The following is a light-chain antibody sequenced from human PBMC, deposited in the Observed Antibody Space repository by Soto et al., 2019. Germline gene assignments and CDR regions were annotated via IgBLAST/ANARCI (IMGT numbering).Light chain of an antibody. V-gene: IGLV1-44*01. CDR3: AAWDDSLNGYV. Sequence: QSVLTQPPSASGTPGHRVTIFCSGGSSNIGTNAVNWYQQLPGTAPKLLIYNNNQRPSGVPDRFSGSKSGTSASLAISGLQSEDEADYYCAAWDDSLNGYVFGTGTKVTVL. CDR2: NNN. CDR1: SSNIGTNA. J-gene: IGLJ1*01.